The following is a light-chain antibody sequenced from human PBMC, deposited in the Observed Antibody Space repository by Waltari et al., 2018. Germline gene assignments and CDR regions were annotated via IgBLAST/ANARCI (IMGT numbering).Light chain of an antibody. J-gene: IGLJ2*01. CDR1: WPNIGSKP. Sequence: QSLLTQPPSASGTPGPRVTISCSGSWPNIGSKPVSWYQQLPGTAPKLLIHSNNRRPSGVPDRVSCSKSGTSASLVISGLQSADEADYYCSAWDDSLNGQVVFGGGTKVTVL. V-gene: IGLV1-44*01. CDR3: SAWDDSLNGQVV. CDR2: SNN.